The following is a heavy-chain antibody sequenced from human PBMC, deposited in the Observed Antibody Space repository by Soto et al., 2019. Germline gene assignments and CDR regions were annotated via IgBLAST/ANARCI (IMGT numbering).Heavy chain of an antibody. CDR2: VSYSGST. CDR1: GGAIGGYY. CDR3: ARHGSPSGWFFIDL. Sequence: SGTLSLTCSLSGGAIGGYYWSWIRQPPGKALEWIGYVSYSGSTDYHPSLKSRVSISIDTSKNQFSLKMISVTAADTAVYYCARHGSPSGWFFIDLWGQGALGTVSS. J-gene: IGHJ5*02. D-gene: IGHD6-19*01. V-gene: IGHV4-59*08.